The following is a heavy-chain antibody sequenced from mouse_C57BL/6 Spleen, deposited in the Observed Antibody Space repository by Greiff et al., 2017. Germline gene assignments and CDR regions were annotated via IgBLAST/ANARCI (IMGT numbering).Heavy chain of an antibody. V-gene: IGHV5-4*01. CDR2: ISYGGSYT. CDR1: GFTFSSYA. CDR3: ARDGVTTVVAHWYFDV. J-gene: IGHJ1*03. Sequence: EVKLMESGGGLVKPGGSLKLSCAASGFTFSSYAMSWVRQTPEKRLEWVATISYGGSYTYYPDNVKGRFTISRDNAKNNLYLQMSHLKSEDTAMDYCARDGVTTVVAHWYFDVWGTGTTVTVSS. D-gene: IGHD1-1*01.